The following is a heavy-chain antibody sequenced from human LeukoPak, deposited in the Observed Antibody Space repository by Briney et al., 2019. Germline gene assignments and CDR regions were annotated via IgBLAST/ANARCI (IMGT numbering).Heavy chain of an antibody. CDR1: GGSIRSYY. CDR2: IYYSGST. Sequence: KPSETLSLTCTVSGGSIRSYYWSWIRQPPGKGLEWIGYIYYSGSTNYNPSLKSRVTISVDTPKNQFSLKLSSVTAADTAVYYCAGTTLAVAGTFDYWGQGTLVTVSS. V-gene: IGHV4-59*08. D-gene: IGHD6-19*01. CDR3: AGTTLAVAGTFDY. J-gene: IGHJ4*02.